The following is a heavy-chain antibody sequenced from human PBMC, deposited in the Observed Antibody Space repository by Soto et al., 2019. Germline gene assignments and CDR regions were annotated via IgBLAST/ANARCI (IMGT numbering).Heavy chain of an antibody. V-gene: IGHV4-4*02. D-gene: IGHD6-19*01. CDR1: NGSSFSRNR. CDR3: ASHLVMAGTRGFDH. J-gene: IGHJ4*02. Sequence: WAVANGSSFSRNRWRWVRLPPGKGLEWIGETRNSGGANYNPSLKSRVTITVDRSRNHIFLELSSVTAADTAVYYCASHLVMAGTRGFDHWGLGTLVTVSS. CDR2: TRNSGGA.